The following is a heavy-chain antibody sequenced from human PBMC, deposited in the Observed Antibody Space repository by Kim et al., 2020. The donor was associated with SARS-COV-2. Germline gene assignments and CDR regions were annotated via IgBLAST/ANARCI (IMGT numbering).Heavy chain of an antibody. V-gene: IGHV4-34*01. J-gene: IGHJ4*02. D-gene: IGHD3-10*01. CDR2: INHSGST. Sequence: SETLSLTCAVYGGSFSGYYWSWIRQPPGKGLEWIGEINHSGSTNYNPSLKSRVTISVDTSKNQFSLKLSSVTAADTAVYYCARVSVRGVYGYWGQGTLVTVSS. CDR3: ARVSVRGVYGY. CDR1: GGSFSGYY.